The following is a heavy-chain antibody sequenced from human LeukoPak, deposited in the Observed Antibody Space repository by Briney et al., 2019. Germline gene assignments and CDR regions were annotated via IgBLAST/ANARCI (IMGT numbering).Heavy chain of an antibody. V-gene: IGHV4-39*07. D-gene: IGHD3-10*01. Sequence: PSETLSLTCTVSGGSISSGSYYWGWIRQPPGKGLEWIGSIYYSGSTYYNPSLKSRVTISVDTSKNQFSLKLSSVTAADTAVYYCARYRPNYYGSGSYYLYYFDYWGQGTLVTVSS. CDR1: GGSISSGSYY. CDR2: IYYSGST. CDR3: ARYRPNYYGSGSYYLYYFDY. J-gene: IGHJ4*02.